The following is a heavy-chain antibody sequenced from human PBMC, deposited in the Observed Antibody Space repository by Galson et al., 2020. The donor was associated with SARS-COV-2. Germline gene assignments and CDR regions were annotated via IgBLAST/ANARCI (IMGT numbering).Heavy chain of an antibody. CDR1: GFTFDDYG. CDR2: INWNGGRI. D-gene: IGHD6-13*01. Sequence: GGPLRLSCAAPGFTFDDYGMSWVRQAPGKGREWVSGINWNGGRIGYADSVKGRFTISRDNAKNSLYLQMNSLRAEDTALYYCARSIAADGPWGQGTLVTVSS. V-gene: IGHV3-20*04. J-gene: IGHJ5*02. CDR3: ARSIAADGP.